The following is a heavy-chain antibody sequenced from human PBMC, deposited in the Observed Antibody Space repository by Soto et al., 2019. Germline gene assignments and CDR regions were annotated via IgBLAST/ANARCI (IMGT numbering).Heavy chain of an antibody. CDR2: IIPIFGTP. CDR1: GGTLRNYA. J-gene: IGHJ3*02. D-gene: IGHD3-22*01. V-gene: IGHV1-69*01. CDR3: AVDSSGHRYAFGM. Sequence: QVQLAQSGAEVKKPGSSVKVSCKASGGTLRNYAISWVRQAPGQGLEWMGGIIPIFGTPNYAQKFQGRVTISADESTSTTYMELNSLRSEDTALYYCAVDSSGHRYAFGMWGQGTMVTVSS.